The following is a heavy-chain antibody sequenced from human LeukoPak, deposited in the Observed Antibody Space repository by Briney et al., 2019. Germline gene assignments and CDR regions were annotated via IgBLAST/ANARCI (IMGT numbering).Heavy chain of an antibody. CDR3: ASAYYYGSSWFDP. D-gene: IGHD3-10*01. J-gene: IGHJ5*02. Sequence: SQTLSLTCTVSGGSISSGGYYWSWIRQHPGKGLEWIGYIYYSGSTYYNPSLKSRVTISVDTPKNQFSLKLSSVTAADTAVYYCASAYYYGSSWFDPWGQGTLVTVSS. V-gene: IGHV4-31*03. CDR1: GGSISSGGYY. CDR2: IYYSGST.